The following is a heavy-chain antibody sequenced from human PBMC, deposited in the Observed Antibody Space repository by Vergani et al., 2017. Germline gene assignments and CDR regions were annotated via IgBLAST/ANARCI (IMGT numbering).Heavy chain of an antibody. CDR3: ARVYCRGMSCAGTDYFYHIDV. CDR1: GYSFSRNW. D-gene: IGHD3/OR15-3a*01. Sequence: EVLLEQSGAAVKKPGESLEISCMGSGYSFSRNWIAWVRERPGQGLEWMGMIYPGNSETRNNPSFRGQVTMSVDKSISTAYLQWSSLKASDSAMYYCARVYCRGMSCAGTDYFYHIDVWGKGTTVTVS. J-gene: IGHJ6*03. CDR2: IYPGNSET. V-gene: IGHV5-51*03.